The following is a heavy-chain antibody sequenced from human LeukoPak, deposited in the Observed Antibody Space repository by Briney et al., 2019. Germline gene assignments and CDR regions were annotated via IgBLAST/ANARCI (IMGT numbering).Heavy chain of an antibody. CDR3: ARGATVATYYAMDV. Sequence: SETLSLTCIVSDDSMRSSSHYWGWIRQPPGKGLEWIGSIYYSGSAYYKSSLKSRITISADRSKSQFSLRLSSVTASDTAVYFYARGATVATYYAMDVWGQGTTVTVSS. CDR1: DDSMRSSSHY. J-gene: IGHJ6*02. CDR2: IYYSGSA. D-gene: IGHD5-12*01. V-gene: IGHV4-39*01.